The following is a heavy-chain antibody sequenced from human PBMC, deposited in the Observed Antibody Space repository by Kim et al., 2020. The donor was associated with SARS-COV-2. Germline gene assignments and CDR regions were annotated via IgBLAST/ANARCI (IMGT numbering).Heavy chain of an antibody. J-gene: IGHJ4*02. Sequence: EPVRGRFPISREDSKNTLYLQMNSLKAEDTAVYYCTTETIYGSGGGRLYYWGQGTLVTVSS. CDR3: TTETIYGSGGGRLYY. V-gene: IGHV3-15*01. D-gene: IGHD3-10*01.